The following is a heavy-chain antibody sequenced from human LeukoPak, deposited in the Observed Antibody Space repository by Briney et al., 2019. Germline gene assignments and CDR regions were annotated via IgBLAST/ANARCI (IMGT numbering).Heavy chain of an antibody. D-gene: IGHD5-18*01. CDR1: GFTFSSYW. V-gene: IGHV3-7*01. J-gene: IGHJ5*02. Sequence: GGSLRLSCAASGFTFSSYWMSWVRQAPGKGLEWVANIKQDGSEKYYVDSVKGRFTISRDNAKNSLYLQMNSLRAEDTAVYYCARDLVHYSYGYCWFDPWGQGTLVTVSS. CDR2: IKQDGSEK. CDR3: ARDLVHYSYGYCWFDP.